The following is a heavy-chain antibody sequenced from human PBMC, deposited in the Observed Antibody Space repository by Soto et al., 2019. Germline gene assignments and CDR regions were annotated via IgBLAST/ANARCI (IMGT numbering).Heavy chain of an antibody. Sequence: QSQTLSLTCAISGDSVSSNSAAWNWIRQSPSRGLEWLGRTYYRSKWYNDYAVSVKSRITINPDTSKNQFSLQLNSVTPEDTAVYYCARSIAVAGRGVYYYYYGMDVWGQGTTVTVSS. CDR3: ARSIAVAGRGVYYYYYGMDV. V-gene: IGHV6-1*01. J-gene: IGHJ6*02. CDR2: TYYRSKWYN. CDR1: GDSVSSNSAA. D-gene: IGHD6-19*01.